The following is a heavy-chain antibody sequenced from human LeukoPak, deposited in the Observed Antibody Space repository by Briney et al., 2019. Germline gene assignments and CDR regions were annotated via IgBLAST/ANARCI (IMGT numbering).Heavy chain of an antibody. CDR3: AKDARIFGVINYFDS. D-gene: IGHD3-3*01. Sequence: GGSLRLSCAASGLTFSSYGMSWVRQAPGRGLEWVSTISGSAYNSYYADSVKGRFTISRDNAKNSVFLEMNSLRVDDTAIYYCAKDARIFGVINYFDSWGQGTLVTVSS. CDR2: ISGSAYNS. CDR1: GLTFSSYG. J-gene: IGHJ4*02. V-gene: IGHV3-21*01.